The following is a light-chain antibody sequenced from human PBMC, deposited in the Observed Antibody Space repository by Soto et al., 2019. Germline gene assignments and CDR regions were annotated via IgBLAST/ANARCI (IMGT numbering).Light chain of an antibody. CDR2: LGS. CDR1: RNLLHSHGYYY. Sequence: IVLTQSPLSLPVPPGAPASLSCRSSRNLLHSHGYYYLEWYLQTPGQYPQLLNYLGSKRASGVPDRFSGSGSGTDFTLKFCCLEAQDIRVYDSVQDFEIISSGG. J-gene: IGKJ4*01. V-gene: IGKV2-28*01. CDR3: VQDFEIIS.